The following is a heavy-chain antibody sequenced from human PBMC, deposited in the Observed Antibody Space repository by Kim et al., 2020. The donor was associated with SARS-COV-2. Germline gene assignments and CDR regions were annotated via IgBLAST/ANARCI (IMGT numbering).Heavy chain of an antibody. J-gene: IGHJ6*02. D-gene: IGHD4-17*01. CDR1: GFTFSSYW. V-gene: IGHV3-7*03. Sequence: GVSLRLSCAASGFTFSSYWMSWVRQAPGKGLEWVANIKQDGSEKYYVDSVKGRFTISRDNAKNSLYLQMNSLRAEDTAVYYCARQTTVTSHYYYYGMDVWGQGTTVTVSS. CDR2: IKQDGSEK. CDR3: ARQTTVTSHYYYYGMDV.